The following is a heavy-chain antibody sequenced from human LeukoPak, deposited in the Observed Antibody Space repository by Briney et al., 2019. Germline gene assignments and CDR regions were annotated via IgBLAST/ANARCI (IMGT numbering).Heavy chain of an antibody. CDR2: IYNIGST. Sequence: SETLSHTCGDPVGSIRNYYSSSIRQPPRKGRERSGYIYNIGSTNYNPSLKSRVTISVHTSKNQFSLKLSSVTAADTAVYYCARHGGGYSFDYWGQGTLVTVSS. CDR1: VGSIRNYY. V-gene: IGHV4-59*08. J-gene: IGHJ4*02. CDR3: ARHGGGYSFDY. D-gene: IGHD5-24*01.